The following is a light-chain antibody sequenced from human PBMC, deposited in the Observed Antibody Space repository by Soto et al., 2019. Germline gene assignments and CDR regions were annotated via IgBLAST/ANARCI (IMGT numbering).Light chain of an antibody. CDR3: SSYTSSTTPYV. J-gene: IGLJ1*01. Sequence: QSALIQPASVSGSPGQSITISCTGTSSDVGGSTYVSWYQQHPGKAPELMIYEVSNRPSGVSDRFSGSKSGNTASLTISGLQAEDEADYYCSSYTSSTTPYVFGTGTQLTVL. CDR1: SSDVGGSTY. CDR2: EVS. V-gene: IGLV2-14*01.